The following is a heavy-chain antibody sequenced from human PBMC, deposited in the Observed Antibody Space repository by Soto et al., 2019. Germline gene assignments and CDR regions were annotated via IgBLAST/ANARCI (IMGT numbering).Heavy chain of an antibody. CDR2: IVVGSGNT. Sequence: GASVKVSCKASGFTFTSCAVQCVRQARGQRLEWIGWIVVGSGNTNYAQKFQERVTITRDMSTSTAYMELSSLRSEDTAAYYCAAGGASDDAFDIWGQGTMVTVSS. CDR3: AAGGASDDAFDI. J-gene: IGHJ3*02. CDR1: GFTFTSCA. V-gene: IGHV1-58*01.